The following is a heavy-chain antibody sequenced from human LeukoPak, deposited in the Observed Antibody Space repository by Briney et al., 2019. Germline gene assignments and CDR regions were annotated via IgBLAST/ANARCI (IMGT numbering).Heavy chain of an antibody. D-gene: IGHD5-24*01. J-gene: IGHJ5*02. CDR3: DKDCGWLHFCS. CDR2: ISPGADIT. CDR1: GFTFSIHG. Sequence: GGTLRLSCAASGFTFSIHGMDWVRQAPGKGLEWVSGISPGADITYYAESVKGRFTISRDNSKNTLYLQINTLRAEDTAIYYCDKDCGWLHFCSWGQGTLVTVSS. V-gene: IGHV3-23*01.